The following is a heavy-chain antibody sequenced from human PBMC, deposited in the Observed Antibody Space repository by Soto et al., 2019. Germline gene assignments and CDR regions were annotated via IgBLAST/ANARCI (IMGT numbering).Heavy chain of an antibody. CDR1: GFTFSSYE. CDR2: ISSSGSTI. CDR3: ATYTSPYTSGSFDY. Sequence: PGGSLRLSCAASGFTFSSYEMNWVRQAPGKGLEWVSYISSSGSTIYYADSVQARFSISRDNAKKSLFLQMDDLRAEDTALYYCATYTSPYTSGSFDYWGQGTLVTVSS. J-gene: IGHJ4*02. D-gene: IGHD3-10*01. V-gene: IGHV3-48*03.